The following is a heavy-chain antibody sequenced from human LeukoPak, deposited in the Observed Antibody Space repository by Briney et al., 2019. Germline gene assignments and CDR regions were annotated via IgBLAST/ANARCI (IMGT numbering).Heavy chain of an antibody. CDR2: ISGSGGST. V-gene: IGHV3-23*01. J-gene: IGHJ4*02. CDR3: AKDLRMVAVSTNWDY. CDR1: GFTFSSCA. Sequence: GGSLRLSCAASGFTFSSCAMSWGRQAPGTGLEWVSAISGSGGSTYYADSVKGRFTISRDNSKNTLYLQMNSLRAEDTAVYYCAKDLRMVAVSTNWDYWGQGTLVTVSS. D-gene: IGHD6-19*01.